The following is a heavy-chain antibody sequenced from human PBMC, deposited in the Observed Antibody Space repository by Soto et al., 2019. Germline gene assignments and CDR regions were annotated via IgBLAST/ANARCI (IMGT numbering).Heavy chain of an antibody. CDR1: GFTFSSYV. J-gene: IGHJ4*02. CDR2: ISPDSSVT. D-gene: IGHD2-2*01. Sequence: GGALRLSCAASGFTFSSYVAHWVRQAPGKGLEWVAVISPDSSVTYYADSVKGRFTISRDNGKNSLYFEMNNLGADDTAVYYCVRGYGPSNSTIFDYWGQGT. CDR3: VRGYGPSNSTIFDY. V-gene: IGHV3-30*14.